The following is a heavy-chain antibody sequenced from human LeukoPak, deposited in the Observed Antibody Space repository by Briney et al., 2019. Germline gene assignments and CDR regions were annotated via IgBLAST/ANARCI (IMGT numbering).Heavy chain of an antibody. CDR3: ATLKYSESYTVDY. CDR1: GFTFDDYS. V-gene: IGHV3-9*01. Sequence: GGSLRLSCVASGFTFDDYSMHWVRQPPGKGLEWVSGITWNSAGIGYADSVKGRFTISRDNSKNTLYLQMNSLRAEDTAMYYCATLKYSESYTVDYWGQGTLVTVSS. CDR2: ITWNSAGI. J-gene: IGHJ4*02. D-gene: IGHD1-26*01.